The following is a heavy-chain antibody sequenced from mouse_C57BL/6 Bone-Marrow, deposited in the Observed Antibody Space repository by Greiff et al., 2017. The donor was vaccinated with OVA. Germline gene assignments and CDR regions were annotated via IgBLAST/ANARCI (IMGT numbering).Heavy chain of an antibody. CDR3: ARAYYSNPYAMDY. J-gene: IGHJ4*01. D-gene: IGHD2-5*01. CDR1: GYTFTSYG. V-gene: IGHV1-81*01. CDR2: IYPRSGNT. Sequence: VKVVESGAELARPGASVKLSCKASGYTFTSYGISWVKQRTGQGLEWIGEIYPRSGNTYYNEKFKGKATLTADKSSSTAYMELRSLTSEDSAVYFCARAYYSNPYAMDYWGQGTSVTVSS.